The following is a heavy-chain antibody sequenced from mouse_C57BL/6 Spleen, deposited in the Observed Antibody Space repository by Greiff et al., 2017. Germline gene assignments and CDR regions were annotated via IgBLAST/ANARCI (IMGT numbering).Heavy chain of an antibody. V-gene: IGHV1-54*01. CDR1: GYAFTNYL. J-gene: IGHJ2*01. Sequence: VKLMESGAELVRPGTSVKVSCKASGYAFTNYLIAWVKQRPGQGLEWIGVINPGSGCTNYNEKFKGKATLTADKSSSTAYMQLSSLTSEDSAVYFCARDTIHYFDYWGQGTTLTVSS. D-gene: IGHD1-1*02. CDR2: INPGSGCT. CDR3: ARDTIHYFDY.